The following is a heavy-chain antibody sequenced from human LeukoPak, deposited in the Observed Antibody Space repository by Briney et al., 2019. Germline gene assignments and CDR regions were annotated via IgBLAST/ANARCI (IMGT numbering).Heavy chain of an antibody. J-gene: IGHJ4*01. Sequence: GGSLRLSCAASGFTFSDYWMHWVRHAPGKGLVWVSLIHSDGGTTNYADSVKGRFTISRDNAKNTVYLQMNSLRPEDTAVYYCARDIYSIAEWGQGTLVTVSS. CDR3: ARDIYSIAE. D-gene: IGHD1-26*01. CDR2: IHSDGGTT. V-gene: IGHV3-74*01. CDR1: GFTFSDYW.